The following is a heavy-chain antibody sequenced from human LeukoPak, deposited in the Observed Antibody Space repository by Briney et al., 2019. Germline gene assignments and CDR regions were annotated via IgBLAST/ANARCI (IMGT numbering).Heavy chain of an antibody. J-gene: IGHJ2*01. V-gene: IGHV4-4*07. Sequence: PSETLSLTCAVYGGSFSGYYWSWIRQPAGKGLEWIGRIYTSGSTNYNPSLTSRVTMSVDTSKNQFSLKLSSVTAADTAVYYCARDPWYYYDSSGYLPGYFDLWGRGTLVTVSS. D-gene: IGHD3-22*01. CDR3: ARDPWYYYDSSGYLPGYFDL. CDR2: IYTSGST. CDR1: GGSFSGYY.